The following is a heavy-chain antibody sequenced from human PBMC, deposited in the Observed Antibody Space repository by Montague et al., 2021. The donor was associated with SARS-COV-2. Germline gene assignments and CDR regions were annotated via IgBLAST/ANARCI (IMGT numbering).Heavy chain of an antibody. CDR1: GGSISSYF. CDR2: IYYSGTT. J-gene: IGHJ6*02. Sequence: SETLSLTCTVSGGSISSYFWSWIRQPPGKGLEWIGSIYYSGTTNYSPSLKSRVTISVDTSKNQFSLKLSSVTAADTAVYYCARHPIGSFPRYGMDVWGQGTTVTVSS. D-gene: IGHD2-15*01. CDR3: ARHPIGSFPRYGMDV. V-gene: IGHV4-59*01.